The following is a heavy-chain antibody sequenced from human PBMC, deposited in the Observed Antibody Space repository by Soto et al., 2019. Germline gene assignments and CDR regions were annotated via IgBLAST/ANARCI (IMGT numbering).Heavy chain of an antibody. D-gene: IGHD6-13*01. V-gene: IGHV1-2*04. J-gene: IGHJ6*04. CDR3: ARGTYSSSWPHDGMDV. CDR1: GYTFTCYY. CDR2: INPNSGGT. Sequence: ASVKVSCKASGYTFTCYYMHWVRQAPGQGLEWMGWINPNSGGTNYAQKFQGWVTTTRDTSISTAYMELSRLRSDDTAVYYCARGTYSSSWPHDGMDVWGEGTTVTVSS.